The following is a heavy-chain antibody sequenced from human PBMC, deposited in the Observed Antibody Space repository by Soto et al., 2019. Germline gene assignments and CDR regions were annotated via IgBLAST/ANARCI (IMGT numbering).Heavy chain of an antibody. CDR1: GSSISTYY. CDR2: IYSSGST. D-gene: IGHD3-22*01. CDR3: ARTYDSSGYYYYFDY. V-gene: IGHV4-4*07. J-gene: IGHJ4*02. Sequence: SETLSLTCPVSGSSISTYYWNWVRLSAGMGLEWIGRIYSSGSTNYNPSLKSRVTMSVDTSNNQISLTMTSVSAADTAVYYCARTYDSSGYYYYFDYWGQGALVTVSS.